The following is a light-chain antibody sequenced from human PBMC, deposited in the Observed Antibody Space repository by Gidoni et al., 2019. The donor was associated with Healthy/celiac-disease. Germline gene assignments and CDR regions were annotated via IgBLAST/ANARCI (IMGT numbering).Light chain of an antibody. V-gene: IGKV2-30*01. CDR2: KIS. CDR1: QSLVYSDGNTY. Sequence: DVVMTQSPLSLPVTLGQPASISCRSSQSLVYSDGNTYWNWFQQGPGQSPRRLIYKISNRDSGVPDRFSGSGSGTDFTLKISRVEAEDVGVYYCMQGTHWPPTFGQGTRLEIK. J-gene: IGKJ5*01. CDR3: MQGTHWPPT.